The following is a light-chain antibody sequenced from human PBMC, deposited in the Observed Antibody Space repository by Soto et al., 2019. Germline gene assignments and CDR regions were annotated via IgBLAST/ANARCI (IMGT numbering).Light chain of an antibody. CDR3: QQRSNWSIT. J-gene: IGKJ5*01. CDR2: DAS. Sequence: EIVLTQSPATLSLSPGEIATLSCRASQSVSSYLAWYQQKPGQAPRLLIYDASNRATGIPARFSGSGSGTDFALTISSLEPEDFEVYYSQQRSNWSITFGQGTRLEIK. V-gene: IGKV3-11*01. CDR1: QSVSSY.